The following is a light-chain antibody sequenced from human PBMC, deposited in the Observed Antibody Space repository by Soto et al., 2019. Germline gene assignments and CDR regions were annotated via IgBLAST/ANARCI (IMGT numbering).Light chain of an antibody. CDR3: QQRNNWPPVT. CDR1: QSVSRH. J-gene: IGKJ4*01. Sequence: EIVLTQSPATLSLSPGEIATLSFMSSQSVSRHLAWYQQKPGQAPRLLIYDASNRATGIPARFSGSGSGTDFTLTISSLEPEDFAVYYCQQRNNWPPVTFGGGTKVDIK. CDR2: DAS. V-gene: IGKV3-11*01.